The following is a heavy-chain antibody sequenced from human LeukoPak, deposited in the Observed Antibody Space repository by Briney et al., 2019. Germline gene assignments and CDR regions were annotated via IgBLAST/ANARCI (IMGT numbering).Heavy chain of an antibody. CDR1: RCTFTGYY. J-gene: IGHJ5*02. CDR3: ARYYYDSSGYPNWFDP. D-gene: IGHD3-22*01. CDR2: INPNSGGT. Sequence: ASVKVFCKASRCTFTGYYMHWVRQAPGQGLEWMGWINPNSGGTNYAQKFQGRVTMTRDTSISTAYMKLSRLRSDDTAVYYCARYYYDSSGYPNWFDPWGQGTLVTVSS. V-gene: IGHV1-2*02.